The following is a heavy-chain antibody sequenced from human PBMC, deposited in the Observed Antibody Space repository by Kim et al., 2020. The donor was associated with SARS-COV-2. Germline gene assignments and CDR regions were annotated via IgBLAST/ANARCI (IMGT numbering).Heavy chain of an antibody. J-gene: IGHJ4*02. V-gene: IGHV4-59*01. CDR3: ARMGAYNWNDFFDF. Sequence: NPALERRVTISVDTSKNQFSLRLRSVTAADTAVYYCARMGAYNWNDFFDFWGQGTLVTVSS. D-gene: IGHD1-20*01.